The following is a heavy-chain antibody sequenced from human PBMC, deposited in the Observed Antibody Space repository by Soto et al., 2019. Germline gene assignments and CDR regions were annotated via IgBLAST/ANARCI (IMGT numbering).Heavy chain of an antibody. CDR1: WFSLSTSGMC. CDR2: SYWNDDT. J-gene: IGHJ6*02. V-gene: IGHV2-5*01. Sequence: EFGHTVEHTQTLRLTCTLSWFSLSTSGMCVGWVRQPPGKALEMHALSYWNDDTRYSTPLKSRLPTTKETSKNQVVLTMTDLAPVDKATHFCALSYSSSPNYYYGMDVWGQGTTVTVSS. D-gene: IGHD6-6*01. CDR3: ALSYSSSPNYYYGMDV.